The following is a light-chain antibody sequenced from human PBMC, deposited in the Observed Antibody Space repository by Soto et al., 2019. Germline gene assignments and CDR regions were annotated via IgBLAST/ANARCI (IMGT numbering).Light chain of an antibody. CDR1: QSVSSY. V-gene: IGKV3-11*01. CDR2: DAS. Sequence: EIVLTQSPATLSLSPGERATLSCRASQSVSSYLAWYQQKPGQALRLLIYDASNRATGIPARFSGSGSGTDSTLTISSIEPEDFAVYYCQQRSNWPPYTFGQGTKLEIK. J-gene: IGKJ2*01. CDR3: QQRSNWPPYT.